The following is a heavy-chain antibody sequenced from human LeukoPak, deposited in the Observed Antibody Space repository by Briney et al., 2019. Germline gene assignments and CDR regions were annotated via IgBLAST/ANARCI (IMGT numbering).Heavy chain of an antibody. J-gene: IGHJ6*02. V-gene: IGHV3-30-3*01. D-gene: IGHD3-10*01. Sequence: GGSLRLSCAASGFTFNIYAIHWVRQAPGKGLEWVAVISFDGINKYYADSVKGRFTNPRGNSKNTLYLQMNSLRAEDTAVYYCAREGGHYYGSGSYTPNFYGMDVWGQGTTVTVSS. CDR2: ISFDGINK. CDR3: AREGGHYYGSGSYTPNFYGMDV. CDR1: GFTFNIYA.